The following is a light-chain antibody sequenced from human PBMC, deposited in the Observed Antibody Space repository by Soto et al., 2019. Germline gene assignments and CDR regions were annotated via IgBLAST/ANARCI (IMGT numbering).Light chain of an antibody. CDR2: GAS. CDR3: QQDYNLPPIS. CDR1: QSVSSSY. J-gene: IGKJ5*01. V-gene: IGKV3D-7*01. Sequence: EIVMTQPPATLSLSPGERATLSCRASQSVSSSYLSWYQQKPGQAPRLLIYGASTRATGIPARFSGSGSGTDFTLTISSLQPEDFAVYYCQQDYNLPPISFGQGTRLEIK.